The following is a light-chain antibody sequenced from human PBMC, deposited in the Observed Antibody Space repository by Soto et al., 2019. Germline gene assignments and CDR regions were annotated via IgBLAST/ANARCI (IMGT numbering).Light chain of an antibody. Sequence: QSVLTQPASVSGSPGQSITISCTGTSSDVGGYNYVSWYQQHPGKAPKLMIYEVSNRPSGVSNRFSGSKSGNTASLTISGLQAEDEADYYCSSSTSSTTLEVFGTGTKGTVL. CDR1: SSDVGGYNY. J-gene: IGLJ1*01. CDR3: SSSTSSTTLEV. CDR2: EVS. V-gene: IGLV2-14*01.